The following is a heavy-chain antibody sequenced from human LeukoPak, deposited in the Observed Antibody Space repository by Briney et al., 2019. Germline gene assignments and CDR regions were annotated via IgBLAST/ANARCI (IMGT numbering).Heavy chain of an antibody. V-gene: IGHV1-46*01. Sequence: ASVKVSCKASGYTFTSYYMHWVRQAPGQGLEWMGIINPSGGSTSYAQKFQGRVTMTRDTSTSTVYMELSSLGSEDTAVYYCARDATYSSGWYPFHEAKKNYFDYWGQGTLVTVSS. J-gene: IGHJ4*02. CDR1: GYTFTSYY. D-gene: IGHD6-19*01. CDR3: ARDATYSSGWYPFHEAKKNYFDY. CDR2: INPSGGST.